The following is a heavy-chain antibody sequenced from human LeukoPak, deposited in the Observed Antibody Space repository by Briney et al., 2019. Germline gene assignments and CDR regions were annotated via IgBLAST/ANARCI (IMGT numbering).Heavy chain of an antibody. V-gene: IGHV3-53*05. J-gene: IGHJ4*02. CDR3: AKDSSRRYFDY. CDR1: GFTVSSNY. D-gene: IGHD6-13*01. CDR2: IYSGGST. Sequence: GGSLRLSCAASGFTVSSNYMSWVRQAPGKGLEWVSVIYSGGSTYYADSVKGRFTISRDNSKNTLYLQMNSLRGEDTAVYYCAKDSSRRYFDYWGQGTLVTVSS.